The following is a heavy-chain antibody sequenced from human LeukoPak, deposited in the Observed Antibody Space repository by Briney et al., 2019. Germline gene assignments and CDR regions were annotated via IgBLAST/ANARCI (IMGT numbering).Heavy chain of an antibody. Sequence: GASVKVSCKASGGTFSSYAISWVRQAPGQGLEWMGGIIPIFGTANYAQKFQGRVTITTDESTSTAYMELSSLRSEDTAVYYCARDSLRFQRDYYYCYYMDVWGKGTTVTVSS. J-gene: IGHJ6*03. CDR3: ARDSLRFQRDYYYCYYMDV. V-gene: IGHV1-69*05. CDR1: GGTFSSYA. CDR2: IIPIFGTA. D-gene: IGHD3-16*01.